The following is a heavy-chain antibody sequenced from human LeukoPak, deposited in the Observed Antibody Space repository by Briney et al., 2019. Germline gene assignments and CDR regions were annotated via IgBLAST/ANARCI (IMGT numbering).Heavy chain of an antibody. CDR2: IASDGSST. CDR3: ARGRPHGNDY. D-gene: IGHD4-23*01. J-gene: IGHJ4*02. V-gene: IGHV3-74*01. CDR1: GFTFSSYW. Sequence: GGSLRLSCAASGFTFSSYWMNWVRHAPGKGLVWVSRIASDGSSTTYADSVKGRFSISSDNAKNTLYLQMNSLRVEDTAVYYCARGRPHGNDYWGQGTLVTVSS.